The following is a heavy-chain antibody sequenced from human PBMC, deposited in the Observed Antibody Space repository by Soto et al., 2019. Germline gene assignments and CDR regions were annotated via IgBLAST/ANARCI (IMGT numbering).Heavy chain of an antibody. CDR1: GFTFSSYA. CDR3: AKDRNRYDSSGYYYRH. Sequence: GGSLRLSCAASGFTFSSYAMSWVRQAPGKGLEWVSAISGSGGSTYYADSVKGRFTISRDNSKNTLYLQMNSLRAEDTAVYYCAKDRNRYDSSGYYYRHWGQGTLVTASS. D-gene: IGHD3-22*01. V-gene: IGHV3-23*01. J-gene: IGHJ4*02. CDR2: ISGSGGST.